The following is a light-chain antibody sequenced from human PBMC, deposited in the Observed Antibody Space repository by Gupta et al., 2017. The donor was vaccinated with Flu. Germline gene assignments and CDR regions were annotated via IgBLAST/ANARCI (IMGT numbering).Light chain of an antibody. CDR3: NYRDSSGNHRGWV. Sequence: TVRITCQGNSTRSDYESWYQQKPGQAPVLVIYGKNNRPSRISDRFSGSSSENTASVTITGAQAEEEADYYCNYRDSSGNHRGWVFGGGTKLTVL. J-gene: IGLJ3*02. V-gene: IGLV3-19*01. CDR1: STRSDY. CDR2: GKN.